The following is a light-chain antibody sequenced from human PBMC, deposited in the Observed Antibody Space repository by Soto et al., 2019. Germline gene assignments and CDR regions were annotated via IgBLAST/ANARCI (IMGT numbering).Light chain of an antibody. J-gene: IGLJ2*01. Sequence: NFMLTQPHSVSESPGKTVTISCTRSGGSIASNHVQWYQQRPGSAPTTVIYKDNQRPSGVPDRFSGSIDSSSNSASLTISGLKTEDEADYYCRSYDSNSVVFGGGTKLTVL. CDR1: GGSIASNH. V-gene: IGLV6-57*04. CDR3: RSYDSNSVV. CDR2: KDN.